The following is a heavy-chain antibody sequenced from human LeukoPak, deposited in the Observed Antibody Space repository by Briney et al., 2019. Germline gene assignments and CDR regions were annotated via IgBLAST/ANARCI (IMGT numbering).Heavy chain of an antibody. V-gene: IGHV3-64*01. CDR1: GFTFSSYA. J-gene: IGHJ4*02. Sequence: GGSLRLSCAASGFTFSSYAMHWVRQAPGKGLEYVSGINSNSNGGGTYYTNSVKGRFTISRDNSKNTLYLQMGSLRAEDMAVYYCARSVGEWLSSYYFDYWGQGTLVTVSS. CDR2: INSNSNGGGT. CDR3: ARSVGEWLSSYYFDY. D-gene: IGHD3-3*01.